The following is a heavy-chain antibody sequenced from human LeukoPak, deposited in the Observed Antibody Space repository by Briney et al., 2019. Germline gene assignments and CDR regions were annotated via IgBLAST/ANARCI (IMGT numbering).Heavy chain of an antibody. J-gene: IGHJ4*02. Sequence: PGGSMRLSCAASGFTFSSYAMSWVRQAPGKGLEWVSAISGSGGSTYYADSVKGRFTISRDNSKNTLYLQMNSLRAEDTAVYYCAKDPTLAVAASSNYWGQGTLVTVSS. V-gene: IGHV3-23*01. D-gene: IGHD6-19*01. CDR1: GFTFSSYA. CDR3: AKDPTLAVAASSNY. CDR2: ISGSGGST.